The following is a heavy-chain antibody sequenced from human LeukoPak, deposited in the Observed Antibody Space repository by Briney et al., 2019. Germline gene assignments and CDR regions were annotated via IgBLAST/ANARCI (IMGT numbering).Heavy chain of an antibody. D-gene: IGHD1-1*01. CDR1: GYTFTSYA. CDR2: INAGNGNT. V-gene: IGHV1-3*01. Sequence: ASVTVSCKASGYTFTSYAMHWVRQAPGQRLEWMGWINAGNGNTKYSQKFQGRVTITRDTSASTAYMELSSLRSEDTAVYYCARDGGYNWNDVAFDIWGQGTMVTVSS. J-gene: IGHJ3*02. CDR3: ARDGGYNWNDVAFDI.